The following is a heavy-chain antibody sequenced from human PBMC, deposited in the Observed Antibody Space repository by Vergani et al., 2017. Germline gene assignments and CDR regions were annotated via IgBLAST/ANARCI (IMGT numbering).Heavy chain of an antibody. CDR3: AKEGKSSTPFVAD. Sequence: EVQLLESGGGLVQPGGSLRISCAASGFNFNNYGMSWVRQSPGKGLEWVSAINAGRTYYADSVKDRLTISTDNFKNTLYLQMMSLRAEDTDVYYCAKEGKSSTPFVADWGQGTLVAVSS. CDR2: INAGRT. J-gene: IGHJ4*02. D-gene: IGHD2-2*01. V-gene: IGHV3-23*01. CDR1: GFNFNNYG.